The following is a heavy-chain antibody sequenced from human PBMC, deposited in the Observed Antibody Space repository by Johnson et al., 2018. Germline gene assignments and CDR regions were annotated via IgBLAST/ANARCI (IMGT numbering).Heavy chain of an antibody. CDR3: AKGPARAVYCYYYGMDV. Sequence: VQLVQSGGGLVQPGGSLRLSCAASGFTFSSYAMSWVRQAPGKGLEWVSAISGSGGSTYYADSVKGRFTISRDNSKKTLYMQMSSLRAEDTAVYYWAKGPARAVYCYYYGMDVGGQGTKVTVSS. CDR1: GFTFSSYA. V-gene: IGHV3-23*04. J-gene: IGHJ6*02. D-gene: IGHD2-2*01. CDR2: ISGSGGST.